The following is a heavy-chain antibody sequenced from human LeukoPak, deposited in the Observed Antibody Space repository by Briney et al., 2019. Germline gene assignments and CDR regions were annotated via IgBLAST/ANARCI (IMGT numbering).Heavy chain of an antibody. D-gene: IGHD6-19*01. V-gene: IGHV3-23*01. J-gene: IGHJ4*02. CDR2: ISGTGLDT. CDR3: AKEGQTVAGNGYFDY. CDR1: GFTFSSYG. Sequence: GGSLRLSCAASGFTFSSYGMSWVRQAPGKGLEWVSSISGTGLDTYYADSVKGRFTVSRDNSQNTLYLHMNSLRDEDTALYYCAKEGQTVAGNGYFDYWGQGTLVTVSS.